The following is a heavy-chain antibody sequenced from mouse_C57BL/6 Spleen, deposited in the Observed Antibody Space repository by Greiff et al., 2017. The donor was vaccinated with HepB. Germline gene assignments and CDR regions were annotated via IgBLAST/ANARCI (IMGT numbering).Heavy chain of an antibody. D-gene: IGHD2-5*01. Sequence: DVKLQESGPELVKPGASVKISCKASGYSFTGYYMNWVKQSPEKSLEWIGEINPSTGGTTYNQKFKAKATLTVDKSSSTAYMQLKSLTSEDSAVYYCARSCSNYECYYAMDYWGQGTSVTVSS. CDR2: INPSTGGT. J-gene: IGHJ4*01. CDR3: ARSCSNYECYYAMDY. V-gene: IGHV1-42*01. CDR1: GYSFTGYY.